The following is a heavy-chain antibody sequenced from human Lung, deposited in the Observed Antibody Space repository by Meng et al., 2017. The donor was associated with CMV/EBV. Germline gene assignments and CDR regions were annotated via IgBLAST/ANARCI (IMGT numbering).Heavy chain of an antibody. CDR3: ARGETPIGSGGYTRYFQH. Sequence: GESLKISCAASGFSFSSYSLNGVRQAPGKGLELVSSISSTSNDIYYADSVEGRFSISRDNAKNSVHLQMNSMRADDSAVYYCARGETPIGSGGYTRYFQHWXQGTLVTVPS. CDR1: GFSFSSYS. D-gene: IGHD5-12*01. CDR2: ISSTSNDI. J-gene: IGHJ1*01. V-gene: IGHV3-21*01.